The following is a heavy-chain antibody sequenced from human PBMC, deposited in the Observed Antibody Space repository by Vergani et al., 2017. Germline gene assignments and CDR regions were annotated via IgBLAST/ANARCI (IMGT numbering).Heavy chain of an antibody. D-gene: IGHD6-13*01. V-gene: IGHV4-34*01. CDR1: GGSFSGYY. CDR3: ARAAKTSYGSGWWRWFDP. Sequence: QVQLQQWGAGLLKPSETLSLTCAVYGGSFSGYYWSWIRQPPGKGLEWIGEINHSGSTNYNPSLKSRVTISVDTSKNQFSLKLSSVTAADTAVYYCARAAKTSYGSGWWRWFDPGAREPWSPSPQ. CDR2: INHSGST. J-gene: IGHJ5*02.